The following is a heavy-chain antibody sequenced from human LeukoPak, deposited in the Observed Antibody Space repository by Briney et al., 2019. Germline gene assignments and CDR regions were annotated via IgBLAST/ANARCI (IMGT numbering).Heavy chain of an antibody. J-gene: IGHJ2*01. CDR3: ARDRGSANWGSNWYFDL. CDR1: GGFISSYY. Sequence: PSETLSLTCTVSGGFISSYYWSWIRQPAGKGLGWIGRIYTSGSTNYNPSLKSRVTMSVDTSKNQFSLKLSSVTAADTAVYYCARDRGSANWGSNWYFDLWGRGTLVTVSS. D-gene: IGHD7-27*01. CDR2: IYTSGST. V-gene: IGHV4-4*07.